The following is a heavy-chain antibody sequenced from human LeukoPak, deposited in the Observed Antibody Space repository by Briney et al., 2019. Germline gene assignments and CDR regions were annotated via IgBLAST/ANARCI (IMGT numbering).Heavy chain of an antibody. CDR2: IYHSGST. V-gene: IGHV4-4*02. CDR1: GGSISSSNW. J-gene: IGHJ4*02. D-gene: IGHD1-26*01. CDR3: ARESGSYYVFFDY. Sequence: SETLSLTCAVSGGSISSSNWWSWVRQPPGKGLEWIGEIYHSGSTICNPSLKSRVTISVDKSKNQFSLKLSSVTAADTAVYYCARESGSYYVFFDYWGQGTLVTVSS.